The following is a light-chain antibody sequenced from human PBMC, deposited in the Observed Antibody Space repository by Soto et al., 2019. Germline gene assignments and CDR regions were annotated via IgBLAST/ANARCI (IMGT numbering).Light chain of an antibody. Sequence: DLVITQTPLSLPVTPGEPASISCRSSQSLLDSDDGDTYLDWYLQKPGQSPQLLIYTPSYRASGVADRFSGSGSGTDFTLKINRVEADDVGVYCCMQRKEFPYTCGRGTKLEIK. J-gene: IGKJ2*01. CDR2: TPS. CDR1: QSLLDSDDGDTY. V-gene: IGKV2-40*01. CDR3: MQRKEFPYT.